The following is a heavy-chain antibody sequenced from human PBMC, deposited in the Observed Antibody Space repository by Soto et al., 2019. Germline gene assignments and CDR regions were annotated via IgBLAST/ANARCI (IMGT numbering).Heavy chain of an antibody. Sequence: ASVKVSCKASGYTFTSYAMHWVRQAPGQRLEWMGWINAGNGNTKYSQKFKGRVTITRDTSASTAYMELSSLRSDDTAVYYFARDGFYIWGSYRLGSYYFDYWGQGTLVTVSS. D-gene: IGHD3-16*02. V-gene: IGHV1-3*01. CDR1: GYTFTSYA. CDR2: INAGNGNT. J-gene: IGHJ4*02. CDR3: ARDGFYIWGSYRLGSYYFDY.